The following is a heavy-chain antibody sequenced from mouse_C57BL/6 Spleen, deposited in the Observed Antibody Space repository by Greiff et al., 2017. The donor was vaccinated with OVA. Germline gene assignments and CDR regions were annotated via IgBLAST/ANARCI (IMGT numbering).Heavy chain of an antibody. CDR2: FYPGSGSI. J-gene: IGHJ4*01. D-gene: IGHD2-3*01. V-gene: IGHV1-62-2*01. Sequence: VKLQESGAELVKPGASVKLSCKASGYTFTEYTIHWVKQRSGQGLEWIGWFYPGSGSITYNEKFKDKATLTADKSSSTVDMELSSLTSEDTAVYFCARHYDGYYVGAMDYWGQGTSVTVSS. CDR1: GYTFTEYT. CDR3: ARHYDGYYVGAMDY.